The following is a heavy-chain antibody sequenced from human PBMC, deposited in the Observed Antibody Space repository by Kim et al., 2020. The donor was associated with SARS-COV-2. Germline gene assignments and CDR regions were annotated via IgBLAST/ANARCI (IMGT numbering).Heavy chain of an antibody. J-gene: IGHJ4*02. CDR2: ISGSGSTT. CDR3: AKGDCSSTSCSLGF. CDR1: GFTFTSYA. Sequence: GGSLRLSCAASGFTFTSYAMTWVRQPPGKGLEWVSVISGSGSTTYYADSAKGRFTMSRDISKNTVLLQMNSLRVEDTAVYYCAKGDCSSTSCSLGFWGQGTLVAVSS. D-gene: IGHD2-2*01. V-gene: IGHV3-23*01.